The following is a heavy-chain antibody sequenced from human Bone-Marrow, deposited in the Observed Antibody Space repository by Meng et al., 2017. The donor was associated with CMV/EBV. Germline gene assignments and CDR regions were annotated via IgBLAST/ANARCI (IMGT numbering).Heavy chain of an antibody. Sequence: GESLKISCAASRFTFNKHAMSWVRQAPGKGLEWVSSITGSGQTTYYADSVKGRFTVSRENSRNTLYLQMNSLRVEDTAIYYCAKSHYDGYNPQEDYFDYWGQGTLVTVS. D-gene: IGHD5-24*01. CDR2: ITGSGQTT. CDR1: RFTFNKHA. V-gene: IGHV3-23*01. J-gene: IGHJ4*02. CDR3: AKSHYDGYNPQEDYFDY.